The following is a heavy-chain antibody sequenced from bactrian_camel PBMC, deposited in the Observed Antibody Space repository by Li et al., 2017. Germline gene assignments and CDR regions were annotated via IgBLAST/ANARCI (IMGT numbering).Heavy chain of an antibody. V-gene: IGHV3S63*01. CDR1: GFTFAYSN. D-gene: IGHD1*01. CDR2: LGSDGHT. J-gene: IGHJ4*01. Sequence: HVQLVESGGGSVQAGGSLTLTCTASGFTFAYSNMAWYRQAPGDECGLVSSLGSDGHTYYLDSVKSRFTVSRDSAKNSVVLQMNSLEPEDTAVYYCGAGTPYRPPNPRARRRVKLSCPAPHVFAYWGQGTQVTVS. CDR3: GAGTPYRPPNPRARRRVKLSCPAPHVFAY.